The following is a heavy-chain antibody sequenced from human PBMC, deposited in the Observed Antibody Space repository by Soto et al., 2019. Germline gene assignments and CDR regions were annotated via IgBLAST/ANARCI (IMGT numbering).Heavy chain of an antibody. J-gene: IGHJ4*02. Sequence: EVQLLESGGGLVQPGGSVRLSCAASGLTFSSYAMNWVRQAPGKGLEWVSVISGSGGNTYYADSVKGRFTISRDNSKNTLYLQMNSLRAEDTAVYYCARRNSGWYFDYWGQGTLVTVSS. CDR1: GLTFSSYA. V-gene: IGHV3-23*01. CDR3: ARRNSGWYFDY. CDR2: ISGSGGNT. D-gene: IGHD6-19*01.